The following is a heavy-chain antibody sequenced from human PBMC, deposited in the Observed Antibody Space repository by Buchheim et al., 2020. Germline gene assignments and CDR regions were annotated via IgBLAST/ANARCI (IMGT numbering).Heavy chain of an antibody. CDR3: ARESGSWYVGTSLDY. D-gene: IGHD6-13*01. J-gene: IGHJ4*02. CDR1: GFIFSSNA. V-gene: IGHV3-30*04. Sequence: QVQLVESGGGVVQPGRSLRLSCAASGFIFSSNAMHWVRQAPGKGLEWVAGISHDGSKKYSVDSMKGRFTISRDNSKDTLYLQMNILRADDTAVYSCARESGSWYVGTSLDYWGQGTL. CDR2: ISHDGSKK.